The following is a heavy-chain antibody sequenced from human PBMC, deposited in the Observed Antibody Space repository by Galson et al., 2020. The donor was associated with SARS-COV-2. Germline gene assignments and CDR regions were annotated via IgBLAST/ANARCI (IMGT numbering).Heavy chain of an antibody. D-gene: IGHD4-17*01. V-gene: IGHV4-30-2*01. CDR1: GTSITRGSYS. Sequence: SEPLSLTCAVSGTSITRGSYSWSWIRQPPGKGLEWFGYISHSRGTYYNPSLKSGVTISGDRSKNQFSLRLSSVSAAETAVYYCARLHYGEYGPEAFDSWGPGTRVTVAS. CDR2: ISHSRGT. J-gene: IGHJ3*02. CDR3: ARLHYGEYGPEAFDS.